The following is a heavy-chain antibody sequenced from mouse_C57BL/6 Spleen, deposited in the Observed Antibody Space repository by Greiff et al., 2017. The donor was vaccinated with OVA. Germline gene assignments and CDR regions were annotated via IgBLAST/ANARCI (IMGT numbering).Heavy chain of an antibody. Sequence: EVHLVESGGGLVKPGGSLKLSCAASGFTFSDYGMHWVRQAPEKGLEWVAYISSGSSTIYYADTVKGRFTISRDNAKNTLFLQMTSLGSEDTAMYYCARDYYGSPFAYWGQGTLVTVSA. V-gene: IGHV5-17*01. J-gene: IGHJ3*01. CDR3: ARDYYGSPFAY. CDR2: ISSGSSTI. D-gene: IGHD1-1*01. CDR1: GFTFSDYG.